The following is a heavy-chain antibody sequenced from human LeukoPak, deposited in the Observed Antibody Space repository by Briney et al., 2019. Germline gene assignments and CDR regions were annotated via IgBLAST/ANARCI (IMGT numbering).Heavy chain of an antibody. CDR2: IYTSGST. Sequence: PSETLSLTCTVSGGSISSYYWSWIRQPARKGLEWIGRIYTSGSTNYNPSLNSRITMSVHTSKNQFSRKLSSVTAADTAVYYCTKLGSMCDSMVVAATRRFDYWGQGTLVTVSS. J-gene: IGHJ4*02. CDR3: TKLGSMCDSMVVAATRRFDY. CDR1: GGSISSYY. V-gene: IGHV4-4*07. D-gene: IGHD2-15*01.